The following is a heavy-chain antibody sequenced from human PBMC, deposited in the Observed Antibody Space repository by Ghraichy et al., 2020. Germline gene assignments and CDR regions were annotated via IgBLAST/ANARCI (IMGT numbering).Heavy chain of an antibody. CDR2: ISSSSSNI. CDR3: ARDRTTDNASWYSDL. J-gene: IGHJ2*01. V-gene: IGHV3-21*01. Sequence: GGSLRLSCAASGFTFSSYSMNWVRQAPGKGLEWVSSISSSSSNIYYADSVKGRFTISRDNAKNSLYLQMNSLRAEDTAVYYCARDRTTDNASWYSDLWGRGTLATVSS. CDR1: GFTFSSYS. D-gene: IGHD1-1*01.